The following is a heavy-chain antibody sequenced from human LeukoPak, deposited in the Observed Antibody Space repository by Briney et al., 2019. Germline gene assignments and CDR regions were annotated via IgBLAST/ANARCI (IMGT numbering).Heavy chain of an antibody. V-gene: IGHV3-23*01. CDR3: AKSHILWFGELDY. Sequence: GGSLRLSCAASGFTFSSYTMSWVRQAPGQGLEWVSAISGGGDSAYYADSVKGRFTISRDNSKNTLYLQMNSLKGEDTAVYYCAKSHILWFGELDYWGQGALVTVSS. J-gene: IGHJ4*02. D-gene: IGHD3-10*01. CDR2: ISGGGDSA. CDR1: GFTFSSYT.